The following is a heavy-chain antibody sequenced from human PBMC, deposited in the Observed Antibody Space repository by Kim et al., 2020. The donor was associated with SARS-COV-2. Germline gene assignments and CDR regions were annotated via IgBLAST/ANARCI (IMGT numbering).Heavy chain of an antibody. CDR3: ARQVPGADRRFDY. CDR2: IHASGRT. D-gene: IGHD6-19*01. J-gene: IGHJ4*02. CDR1: GGSFSSYH. V-gene: IGHV4-4*07. Sequence: SETLSLICTVSGGSFSSYHWSWIRQSAGKGLEWIGRIHASGRTNYNPSLKSRLTMSVDTSTHQMSLKLSSVTAADTAMYYCARQVPGADRRFDYWGQGILVTVSS.